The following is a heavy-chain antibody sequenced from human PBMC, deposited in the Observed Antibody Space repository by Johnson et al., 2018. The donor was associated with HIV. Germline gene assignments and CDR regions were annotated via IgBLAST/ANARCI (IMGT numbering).Heavy chain of an antibody. V-gene: IGHV3-NL1*01. Sequence: QVQLVESGGGVVQPGRSLRLSCAASGFTFSSFGMHWVRQAPGKGLEWVAVIYSGGSTYYADSVKGRFTISRDSSNNTLYLQMNSLRAEDTAMYYCARSRGEADAFDIWGQGTMVTVSS. CDR3: ARSRGEADAFDI. J-gene: IGHJ3*02. CDR1: GFTFSSFG. CDR2: IYSGGST. D-gene: IGHD3-10*01.